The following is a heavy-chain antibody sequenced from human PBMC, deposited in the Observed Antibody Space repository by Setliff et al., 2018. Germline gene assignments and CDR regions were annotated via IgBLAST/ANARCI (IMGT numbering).Heavy chain of an antibody. CDR1: GASISSHY. Sequence: SETLSLTCSVSGASISSHYWSWIRQSSGKDLEWIGTIYETGSTDYNPSLKSRVTISTDTSKNQFSLNLSSMTAADTAVYYCVTARLRNFDWLLHFDHWGQGAKVTVSS. J-gene: IGHJ4*02. D-gene: IGHD3-9*01. V-gene: IGHV4-59*11. CDR2: IYETGST. CDR3: VTARLRNFDWLLHFDH.